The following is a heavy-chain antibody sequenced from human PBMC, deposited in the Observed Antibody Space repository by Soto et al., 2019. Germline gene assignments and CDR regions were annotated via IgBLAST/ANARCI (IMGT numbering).Heavy chain of an antibody. CDR2: INYDGSTT. CDR3: AKGSSGSYTYYYYYYMDV. J-gene: IGHJ6*03. D-gene: IGHD3-10*01. Sequence: GGSLRLSCAASGFTFSSYWMHWVRQVPGKGLVWVSRINYDGSTTTYADSVKGRFTISRDNSKNTLYLQMNSLRAEDTAVYYCAKGSSGSYTYYYYYYMDVWGKGTTVTVSS. CDR1: GFTFSSYW. V-gene: IGHV3-74*01.